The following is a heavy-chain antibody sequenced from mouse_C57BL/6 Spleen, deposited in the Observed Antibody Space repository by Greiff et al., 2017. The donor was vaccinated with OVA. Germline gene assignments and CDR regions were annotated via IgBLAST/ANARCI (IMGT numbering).Heavy chain of an antibody. V-gene: IGHV1-42*01. CDR2: INPSTGGT. J-gene: IGHJ4*01. CDR3: ARSTTVVAHADY. D-gene: IGHD1-1*01. Sequence: EVQLQQSGPELVKPGASVKISCKASGYSFTGYYMNWVKQSPEKSLEWIGEINPSTGGTTYNQKFKAKATLTVDKSSSTAYMQLKSLTSEDSAVXYCARSTTVVAHADYWGQGTSVTVSS. CDR1: GYSFTGYY.